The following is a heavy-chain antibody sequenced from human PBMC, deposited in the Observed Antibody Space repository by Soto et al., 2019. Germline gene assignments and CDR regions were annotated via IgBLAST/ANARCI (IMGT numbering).Heavy chain of an antibody. V-gene: IGHV3-30-3*01. Sequence: GSLRLCCASSVFTFNSYVMQWVRQAPGKGLEWVAVISYDGSNKYYADSVKGRFTISRDNSKNTLYLQMNSLRAEDTAVYYCASDQRWIQLGYYFGYWGQRTLVSVSS. CDR2: ISYDGSNK. CDR3: ASDQRWIQLGYYFGY. J-gene: IGHJ4*02. D-gene: IGHD5-18*01. CDR1: VFTFNSYV.